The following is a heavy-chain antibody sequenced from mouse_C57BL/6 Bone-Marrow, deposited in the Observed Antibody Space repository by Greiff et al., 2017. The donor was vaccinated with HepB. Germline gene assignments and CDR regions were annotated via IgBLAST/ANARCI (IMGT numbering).Heavy chain of an antibody. J-gene: IGHJ1*03. CDR1: GFNIKDYY. CDR3: TGGSSPYWYFDV. CDR2: IDPEDGDT. Sequence: VQLQQSGAELVRPGASVKLSCTASGFNIKDYYMHWVKQRPEQGLDWIGRIDPEDGDTEYAPKFQGKATMTADTSSNTAYLQLSSLTSEDTAVYYCTGGSSPYWYFDVWGTGTTVTVSS. D-gene: IGHD1-1*01. V-gene: IGHV14-1*01.